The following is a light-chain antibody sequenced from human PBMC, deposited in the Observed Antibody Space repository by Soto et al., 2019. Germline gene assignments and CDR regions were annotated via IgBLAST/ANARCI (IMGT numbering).Light chain of an antibody. V-gene: IGLV2-14*01. CDR1: GSDIAGYNY. CDR2: EVT. J-gene: IGLJ1*01. CDR3: TSFTCTSALYV. Sequence: QSALTQPASVSGSLGQSITISCTGTGSDIAGYNYISWYQQLPGKAPKLMIYEVTIRPSGISNRFSGSKSGNTASLTISGLHAEDEDDYFCTSFTCTSALYVFGTGTKLTVL.